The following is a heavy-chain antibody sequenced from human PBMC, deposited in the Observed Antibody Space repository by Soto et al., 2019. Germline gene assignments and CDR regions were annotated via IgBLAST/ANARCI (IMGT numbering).Heavy chain of an antibody. CDR3: ARTDKFNSQSSGWANRFDY. J-gene: IGHJ4*02. V-gene: IGHV3-23*01. Sequence: ESGGDLVQPGGSLRLFCAASGFTFSTYAMTWVRQAPGKGLEWVSTVTSGGGTFYVDTVKGRFTISRDNSKSTLYLQMNSLRAEDTAIYYCARTDKFNSQSSGWANRFDYWGQGALVTVAS. CDR2: VTSGGGT. D-gene: IGHD6-19*01. CDR1: GFTFSTYA.